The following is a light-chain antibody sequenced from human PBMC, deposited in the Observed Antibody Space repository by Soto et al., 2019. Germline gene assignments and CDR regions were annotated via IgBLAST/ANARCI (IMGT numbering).Light chain of an antibody. CDR3: QQRSSWPLT. J-gene: IGKJ4*01. Sequence: EIVLTQSPATLSLSPGERATLSCRASQSVSSYLAWYQQKPGQAPRLLIYQTSIRAAGIPARFSGSGSGTDFTLTISSLETEDFAVYYCQQRSSWPLTFGGGTKVDIK. V-gene: IGKV3-11*01. CDR1: QSVSSY. CDR2: QTS.